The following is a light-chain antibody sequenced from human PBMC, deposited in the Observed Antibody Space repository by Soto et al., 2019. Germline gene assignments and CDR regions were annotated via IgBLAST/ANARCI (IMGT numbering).Light chain of an antibody. CDR1: SSDVGGYNY. V-gene: IGLV2-14*03. CDR3: SSYSTNSPVL. Sequence: QSVPTQPASVSGSPGQSITISCTGTSSDVGGYNYVSWYQHHPGKAPKLIIYDVSNRPSGVSNRFSASKSDNTASLTISGLQAEDEADYYCSSYSTNSPVLLGGGTKVTVL. CDR2: DVS. J-gene: IGLJ2*01.